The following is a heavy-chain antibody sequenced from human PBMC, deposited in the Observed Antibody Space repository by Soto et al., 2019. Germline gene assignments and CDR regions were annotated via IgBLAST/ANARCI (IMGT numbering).Heavy chain of an antibody. CDR1: GFTFSSYS. V-gene: IGHV3-48*01. J-gene: IGHJ4*01. Sequence: GGSLRLSCAASGFTFSSYSMNWVRQDPGKGLEWVSYISSGSVTIYYADSVKGRFTISRDNYRNTVYLQMDGLRTEDTAFYYCVSGEGRNGHDTRFDYWGHGTLVTVSS. D-gene: IGHD5-12*01. CDR3: VSGEGRNGHDTRFDY. CDR2: ISSGSVTI.